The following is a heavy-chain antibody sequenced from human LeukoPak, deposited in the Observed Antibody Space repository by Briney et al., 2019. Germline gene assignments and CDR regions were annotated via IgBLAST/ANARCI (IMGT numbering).Heavy chain of an antibody. V-gene: IGHV4-59*01. CDR3: ARASSSSRYIDP. CDR2: IYYSGST. D-gene: IGHD6-13*01. Sequence: PSETLSLTCTVSGGSISSYYWGWIRQPPGKGLEWIGYIYYSGSTNYNPSLKSRVTTSVDTSKNQFSLKLSSVTAADTAVYYCARASSSSRYIDPWGQGTLVTVSS. CDR1: GGSISSYY. J-gene: IGHJ5*02.